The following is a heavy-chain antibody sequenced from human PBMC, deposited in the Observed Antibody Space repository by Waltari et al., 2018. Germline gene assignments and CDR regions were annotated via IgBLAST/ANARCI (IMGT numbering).Heavy chain of an antibody. Sequence: QGQLQESGPGWVQPPQTLSLTCTGSGGCISSGSYSRNWVRQPAGKGTEWLGVLDTGGGSSYTSSPETRVSISADSSKNPFTMQYRSVTGAGTAVSSGSCGVDCCSSTCYFDYWGQGTLVTVSS. D-gene: IGHD2-2*01. J-gene: IGHJ4*02. CDR3: SCGVDCCSSTCYFDY. CDR2: LDTGGGS. V-gene: IGHV4-61*09. CDR1: GGCISSGSYS.